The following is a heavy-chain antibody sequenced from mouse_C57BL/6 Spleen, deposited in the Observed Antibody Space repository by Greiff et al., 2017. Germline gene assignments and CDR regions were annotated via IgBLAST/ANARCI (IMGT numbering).Heavy chain of an antibody. D-gene: IGHD2-4*01. CDR2: IDPETGGT. V-gene: IGHV1-15*01. J-gene: IGHJ4*01. Sequence: VQLQQSGAELVRPGASVTLSCKASGYTFTDYEMHWVKQTPVHGLEWIGAIDPETGGTAYNQKFKGKAILTADKSSSTAYMELRSLTSEDSAVYYCTRNDYDGTTLYYYAMDYWGQGTSGTVSS. CDR3: TRNDYDGTTLYYYAMDY. CDR1: GYTFTDYE.